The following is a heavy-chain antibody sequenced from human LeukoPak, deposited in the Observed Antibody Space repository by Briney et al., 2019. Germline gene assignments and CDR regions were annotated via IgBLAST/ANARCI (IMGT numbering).Heavy chain of an antibody. Sequence: GASVKVSCKASGYTFTSYGISWVRQAPGQGLEWMGWISAYNGNTNYAQKLQGRVTMTTDTSTSTDYMELRSLKSDDTAVYYCARDLGVGGYCSSTSCSWFDPWGQGTLVTVSS. V-gene: IGHV1-18*04. CDR2: ISAYNGNT. J-gene: IGHJ5*02. CDR3: ARDLGVGGYCSSTSCSWFDP. CDR1: GYTFTSYG. D-gene: IGHD2-2*01.